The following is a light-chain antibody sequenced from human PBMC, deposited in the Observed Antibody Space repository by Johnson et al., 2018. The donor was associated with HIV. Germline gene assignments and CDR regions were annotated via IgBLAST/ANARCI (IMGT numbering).Light chain of an antibody. V-gene: IGLV1-51*01. CDR2: DNN. Sequence: QSVLTQPPSVSAAPGQKVTISCSGSSSNIGNNYVSWYQQLPGTAPKPLIYDNNKRPSRIPDRFSGSKSGTSATLGITGLQTGDEADYYCGTWDTSLSAHYVFGSGTKVIVL. CDR1: SSNIGNNY. J-gene: IGLJ1*01. CDR3: GTWDTSLSAHYV.